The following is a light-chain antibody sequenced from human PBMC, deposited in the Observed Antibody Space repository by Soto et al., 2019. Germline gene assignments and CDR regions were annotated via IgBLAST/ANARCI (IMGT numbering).Light chain of an antibody. CDR2: RNN. CDR3: TAWDDTLRGPL. CDR1: SSNIGSNY. Sequence: QSVLTQPPSASGTPGQRVTISCSGSSSNIGSNYVYWYQQLPGTAPKLLIYRNNQRPSGVPDRFSGSKSGPSASLASSGVRSEDEADYYCTAWDDTLRGPLFGGGTQLTVL. V-gene: IGLV1-47*01. J-gene: IGLJ2*01.